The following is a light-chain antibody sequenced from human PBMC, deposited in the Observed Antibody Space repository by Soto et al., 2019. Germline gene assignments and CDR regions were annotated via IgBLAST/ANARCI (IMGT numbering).Light chain of an antibody. V-gene: IGKV1-5*01. CDR1: QTISTW. CDR2: DAS. CDR3: QQYTNTNNPWM. Sequence: DIQVTQSPPTLSASVGDRVTITCRASQTISTWMAWYQQKPGKAPKLLVYDASTLQSGVASRFSGSGSGTEFTLIISGLQPDDSATYYCQQYTNTNNPWMFGPAPKVDIK. J-gene: IGKJ1*01.